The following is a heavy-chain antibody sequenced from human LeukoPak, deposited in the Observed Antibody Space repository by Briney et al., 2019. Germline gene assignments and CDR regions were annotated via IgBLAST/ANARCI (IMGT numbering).Heavy chain of an antibody. CDR3: ARGGVVTGTKYALEY. V-gene: IGHV3-30*01. D-gene: IGHD1-7*01. CDR2: ISYDGTDD. Sequence: GGSLRLSCTASGFIFSYYAMHWVRQAPGKGLEWVAIISYDGTDDNFADSVEGRFTISRENSMNTLYLQMNSLRHEDTAVYFCARGGVVTGTKYALEYWGQGTLVTVSS. CDR1: GFIFSYYA. J-gene: IGHJ4*02.